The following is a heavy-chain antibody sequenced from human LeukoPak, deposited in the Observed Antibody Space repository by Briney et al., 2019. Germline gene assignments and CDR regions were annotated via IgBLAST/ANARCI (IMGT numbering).Heavy chain of an antibody. J-gene: IGHJ4*02. CDR1: GYTFTDYY. CDR2: INPNSGGT. Sequence: GASVKVSCKASGYTFTDYYMHWVRLAPGQGLEWMGWINPNSGGTNYVQKFQGWVTMTRDPSINTAYMELSRLTSDDTAVYYCARANFLYCSSTSCLFDYWGQGTLVTVSS. CDR3: ARANFLYCSSTSCLFDY. V-gene: IGHV1-2*04. D-gene: IGHD2-2*01.